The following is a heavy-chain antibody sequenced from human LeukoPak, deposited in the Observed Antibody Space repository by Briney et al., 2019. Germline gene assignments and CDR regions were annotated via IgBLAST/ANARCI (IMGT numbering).Heavy chain of an antibody. CDR2: ISAYNGNT. J-gene: IGHJ4*02. CDR1: GYTFTSYG. CDR3: AKVSDRDSSGYYWAFEY. V-gene: IGHV1-18*01. Sequence: ASVRVSCKASGYTFTSYGISWVRQAPGQGGEWLGWISAYNGNTKYAQKLQGRVTMTTDTSTSTAYMELRSLRSDDTAVYYCAKVSDRDSSGYYWAFEYWGQGTLVTVSS. D-gene: IGHD3-22*01.